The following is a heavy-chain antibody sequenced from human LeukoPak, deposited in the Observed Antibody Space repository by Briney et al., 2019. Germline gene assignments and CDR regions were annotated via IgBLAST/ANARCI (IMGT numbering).Heavy chain of an antibody. Sequence: PSETLSLTCTVSGGSISSYYWSWIRQPAGKGLDWIGRIYTSGSTNYNPSLKSRVTMSVDTSKNQFSLKLSSVTAADTAVYYCARVKSSSWPSYYYYMDVWGKGTTVTVSS. CDR1: GGSISSYY. D-gene: IGHD6-13*01. V-gene: IGHV4-4*07. CDR2: IYTSGST. CDR3: ARVKSSSWPSYYYYMDV. J-gene: IGHJ6*03.